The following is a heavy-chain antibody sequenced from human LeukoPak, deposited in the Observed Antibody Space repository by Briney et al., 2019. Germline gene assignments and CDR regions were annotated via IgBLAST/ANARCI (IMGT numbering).Heavy chain of an antibody. CDR2: VNRDGSET. CDR3: ARNNGMDV. V-gene: IGHV3-7*03. CDR1: GFALSSHW. J-gene: IGHJ6*02. Sequence: GGSLRLSCAASGFALSSHWMTWVRQVPGRGPEWVANVNRDGSETYYLDSVKGRFTISKDNAKNSLYLQMNSLRAEDTALYHCARNNGMDVWGRGTTVIVSS.